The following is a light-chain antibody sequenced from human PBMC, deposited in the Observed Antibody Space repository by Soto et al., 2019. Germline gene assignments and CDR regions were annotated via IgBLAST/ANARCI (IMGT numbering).Light chain of an antibody. CDR1: QSVSSH. CDR2: DAS. Sequence: EIVLTQSPATLSLSPGERATLSCRASQSVSSHLAWYQQKPGQAPRLLIYDASTRATGIPARFSGSGSGTDFTLTISSLEPEDFAVYYCQQRSDWPPYTFGQGTKLDIK. J-gene: IGKJ2*01. CDR3: QQRSDWPPYT. V-gene: IGKV3-11*01.